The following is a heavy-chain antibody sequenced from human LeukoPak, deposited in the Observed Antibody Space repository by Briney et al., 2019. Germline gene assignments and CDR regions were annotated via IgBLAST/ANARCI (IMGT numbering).Heavy chain of an antibody. CDR1: GDSVSRSDSY. CDR3: ARRRYYDGSGYLE. D-gene: IGHD3-22*01. Sequence: SETPSLTCSVSGDSVSRSDSYWDWIRQPPGKGLEWIGTIYYSGRTYYSPSLKSRVTMSVDPSNNQFSLNLRSVTAADTALYYCARRRYYDGSGYLEWGQGTLLSVSS. V-gene: IGHV4-39*01. J-gene: IGHJ1*01. CDR2: IYYSGRT.